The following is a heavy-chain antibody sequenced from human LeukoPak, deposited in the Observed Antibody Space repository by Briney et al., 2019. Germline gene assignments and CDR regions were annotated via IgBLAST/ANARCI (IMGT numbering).Heavy chain of an antibody. Sequence: GGSLRLSCAASGFTFSSYEMNWVRQAPGKGLEWVSHISRSGSSIYHADSVRGRFTISRDNAKNSLYLQMNSLRAEDTAIYYCTRATGSYYAPFDSWGQGTLVTVSS. CDR3: TRATGSYYAPFDS. J-gene: IGHJ4*02. D-gene: IGHD1-26*01. V-gene: IGHV3-48*03. CDR2: ISRSGSSI. CDR1: GFTFSSYE.